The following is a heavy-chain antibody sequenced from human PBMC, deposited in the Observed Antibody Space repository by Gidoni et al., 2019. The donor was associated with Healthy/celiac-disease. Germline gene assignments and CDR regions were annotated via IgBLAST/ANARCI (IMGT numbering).Heavy chain of an antibody. J-gene: IGHJ6*02. CDR1: AGTFSSYA. Sequence: QVQLVQSGAEVKKPGSSVKVSCKASAGTFSSYAISWVRQAPGQGLEWMGGIIPIFGTANYAQKFQGRVTITADESTSTAYMELSSLRSEDTAVYYCAILIAARRAWYYYYGMDVWGQGTTVTVSS. V-gene: IGHV1-69*01. D-gene: IGHD6-6*01. CDR2: IIPIFGTA. CDR3: AILIAARRAWYYYYGMDV.